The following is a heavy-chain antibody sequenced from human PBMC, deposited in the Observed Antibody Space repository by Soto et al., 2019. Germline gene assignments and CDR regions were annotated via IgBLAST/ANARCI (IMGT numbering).Heavy chain of an antibody. V-gene: IGHV1-2*02. CDR3: ARRHGARSNVFRSAFPLDY. J-gene: IGHJ4*02. CDR1: GFTFTGHY. Sequence: ASVKVSCKASGFTFTGHYIHWVRQAPGQGLEWMGWINPNSGGTSYAQIFEARVTLTTDTSTNTASMDLTGLTSADTAVYYCARRHGARSNVFRSAFPLDYWGQGTLVTVSS. D-gene: IGHD2-21*01. CDR2: INPNSGGT.